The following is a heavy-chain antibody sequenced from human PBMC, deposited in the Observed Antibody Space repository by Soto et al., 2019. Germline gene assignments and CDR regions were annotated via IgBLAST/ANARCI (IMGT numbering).Heavy chain of an antibody. J-gene: IGHJ4*02. CDR2: IWYDGSNK. Sequence: QVQLVESGGGVVQPGRSLRLSCAASGFTFSSYGMHWVRQAPGKGLEWVAVIWYDGSNKYYADSVKGRFTISRDNSKNTLYLQMNSLRAEDTAVYYCARDQGGYSYGYWDYWGQGTLVTVSS. D-gene: IGHD5-18*01. V-gene: IGHV3-33*01. CDR1: GFTFSSYG. CDR3: ARDQGGYSYGYWDY.